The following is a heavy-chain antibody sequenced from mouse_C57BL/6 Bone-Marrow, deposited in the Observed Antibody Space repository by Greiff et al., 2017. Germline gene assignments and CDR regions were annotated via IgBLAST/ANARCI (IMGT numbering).Heavy chain of an antibody. CDR3: ARPYYYGSLDY. Sequence: EVHLVESGGGLVKPGGSLKLSCAASGFTSSDYGMHWVRQAPEKGLEWVAYISSGSSTIYYADTVKGRFTISRDNAKNTLFLQMTSLRSEDTAMYYCARPYYYGSLDYWGQGTTLTVSS. CDR1: GFTSSDYG. D-gene: IGHD1-1*01. J-gene: IGHJ2*01. CDR2: ISSGSSTI. V-gene: IGHV5-17*01.